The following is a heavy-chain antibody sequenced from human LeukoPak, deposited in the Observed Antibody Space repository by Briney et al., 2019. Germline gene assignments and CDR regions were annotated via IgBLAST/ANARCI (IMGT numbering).Heavy chain of an antibody. D-gene: IGHD6-19*01. CDR2: VNPHSGGT. CDR1: GYIFTGHS. CDR3: ARARGVTVAGYYYYYMDV. J-gene: IGHJ6*03. Sequence: GASVKVSCKASGYIFTGHSIHWMRQAPGQGLEWVGWVNPHSGGTSYAQKLQGRVTMTTDTSTSTAYMELRSLRSDDTAVYYCARARGVTVAGYYYYYMDVWGKGTTVTVSS. V-gene: IGHV1-2*02.